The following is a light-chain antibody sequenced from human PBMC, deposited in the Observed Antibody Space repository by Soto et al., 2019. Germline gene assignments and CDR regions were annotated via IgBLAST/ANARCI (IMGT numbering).Light chain of an antibody. CDR1: SSDVGAYDY. J-gene: IGLJ1*01. CDR2: EVT. CDR3: SSYAGSNIFYV. Sequence: QSALTQPPSASGSPGQSVTISCAGTSSDVGAYDYVSWYQQHPGRAPKLMIYEVTKRPSGVPDRFSGSKSGNTASLTVSGLQAGDEADYYCSSYAGSNIFYVFGTGTKLTVL. V-gene: IGLV2-8*01.